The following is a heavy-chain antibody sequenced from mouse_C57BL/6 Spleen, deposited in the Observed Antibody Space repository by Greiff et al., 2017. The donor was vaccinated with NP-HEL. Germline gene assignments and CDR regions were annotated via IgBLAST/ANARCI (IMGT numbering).Heavy chain of an antibody. J-gene: IGHJ4*01. CDR3: ARGYGPKYAMDY. V-gene: IGHV1-82*01. CDR2: IYPGDGDT. D-gene: IGHD2-2*01. CDR1: GYAFSSSW. Sequence: QVQLQQSGPELVKPGASVKISCKASGYAFSSSWMNWVKQRPGKGLEWIGRIYPGDGDTNYNGKFKGKATLTADKSSSTAYMQLSSLTSDDSAVYFCARGYGPKYAMDYWGQGTSVTVSS.